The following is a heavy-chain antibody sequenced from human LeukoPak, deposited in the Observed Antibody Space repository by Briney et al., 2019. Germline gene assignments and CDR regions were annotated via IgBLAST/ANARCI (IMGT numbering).Heavy chain of an antibody. J-gene: IGHJ3*02. Sequence: ASVKVSCKASGYTFIRYHMHWVRQAPGKGLEWRGGFDPEDGETIYAQKFQGRVTMTEDTSTDTAYMELSSLRSEDTAVYYCATLVGASGAFDIWGQGTMVTVSS. CDR1: GYTFIRYH. V-gene: IGHV1-24*01. D-gene: IGHD1-26*01. CDR2: FDPEDGET. CDR3: ATLVGASGAFDI.